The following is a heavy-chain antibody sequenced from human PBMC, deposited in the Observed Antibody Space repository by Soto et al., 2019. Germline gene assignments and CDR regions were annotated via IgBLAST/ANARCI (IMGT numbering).Heavy chain of an antibody. D-gene: IGHD6-13*01. Sequence: LQALSLTCAISGDSVSSNSAAWNWIRQSPSRGLEWLGRTYYRSKWYNDYAVSVKSRITINPDTSKNQFSLQLNSVTPEDTAVYYCAREYSSSGVYYYYGMDVWGQGTTVTVSS. CDR1: GDSVSSNSAA. CDR3: AREYSSSGVYYYYGMDV. V-gene: IGHV6-1*01. CDR2: TYYRSKWYN. J-gene: IGHJ6*02.